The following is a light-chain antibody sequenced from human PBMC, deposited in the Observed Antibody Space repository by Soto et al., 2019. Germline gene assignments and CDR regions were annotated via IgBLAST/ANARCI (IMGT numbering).Light chain of an antibody. CDR2: EVS. CDR3: AAWDDSLNGRV. CDR1: SSDVGGYNY. Sequence: QSALTQPASVSGSPGQSITISCTGTSSDVGGYNYVSWYQNHPGEVPKLLIFEVSKRPSGVSNRFSGSKSGNTASLAISGLQSEDEADYFCAAWDDSLNGRVFGGGTKLTVL. V-gene: IGLV2-14*01. J-gene: IGLJ2*01.